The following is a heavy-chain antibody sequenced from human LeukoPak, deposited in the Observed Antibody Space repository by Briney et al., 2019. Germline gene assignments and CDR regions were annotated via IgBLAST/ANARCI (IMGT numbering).Heavy chain of an antibody. J-gene: IGHJ4*02. CDR3: ARHRPGGYSYGLNVAFDY. V-gene: IGHV4-39*01. CDR2: VYYSGST. Sequence: PSETLSLTCTVSGGSISSSSYYWGWIRQPPGKGLEWIGSVYYSGSTHYNPSLKSRVTISVDTSKNQFSLKLSSVTAADTAVYYCARHRPGGYSYGLNVAFDYWGQGTLVTVSS. CDR1: GGSISSSSYY. D-gene: IGHD5-18*01.